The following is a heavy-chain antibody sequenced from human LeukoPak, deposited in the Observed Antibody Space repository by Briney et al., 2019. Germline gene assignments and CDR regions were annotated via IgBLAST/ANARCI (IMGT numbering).Heavy chain of an antibody. CDR1: GFTFSDYS. J-gene: IGHJ4*02. D-gene: IGHD3-10*01. CDR2: ISSSSNAI. V-gene: IGHV3-48*01. Sequence: GGSLRLSCAASGFTFSDYSMNWVRQAPGKGLEWVSYISSSSNAIYYPDSVKGRFTISRDNAKNSLYLQMNSLRAEDTAVYYCAKDWYYYGSGTYIPSNWGQGTLVTVSS. CDR3: AKDWYYYGSGTYIPSN.